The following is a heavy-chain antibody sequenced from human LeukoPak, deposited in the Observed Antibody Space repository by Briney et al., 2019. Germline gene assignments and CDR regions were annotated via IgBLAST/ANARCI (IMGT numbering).Heavy chain of an antibody. CDR1: GGSISSSSYY. CDR2: IYYSGST. D-gene: IGHD3-3*01. CDR3: ASQGFITIFGVVTGAHFDY. J-gene: IGHJ4*02. Sequence: PSETLSLTCTVSGGSISSSSYYWGWIRQPPGKGLEWIGYIYYSGSTYYNPSLKSRVTISVDTSKNQFSLKLSSVTAADTAVYYCASQGFITIFGVVTGAHFDYWGQGTLVTVSS. V-gene: IGHV4-30-4*08.